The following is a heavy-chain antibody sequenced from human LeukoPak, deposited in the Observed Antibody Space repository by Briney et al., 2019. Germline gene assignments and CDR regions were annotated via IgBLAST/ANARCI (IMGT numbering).Heavy chain of an antibody. Sequence: GASVKVSCKASGYTFTSYDINWVRQATGQGLEWMGWMNPNSGNTGYAQKFQGRVTITRNTSISTAYMELSSLRSEDTAVYYCASSSWSLYYFDYWGQGTLVTVSS. V-gene: IGHV1-8*03. CDR3: ASSSWSLYYFDY. CDR2: MNPNSGNT. CDR1: GYTFTSYD. D-gene: IGHD6-13*01. J-gene: IGHJ4*02.